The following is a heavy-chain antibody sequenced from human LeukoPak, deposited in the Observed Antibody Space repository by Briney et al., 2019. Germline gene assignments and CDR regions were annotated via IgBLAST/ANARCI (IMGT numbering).Heavy chain of an antibody. CDR1: GFTFSSYS. D-gene: IGHD3-16*02. V-gene: IGHV3-48*02. CDR2: ISSSSSTI. CDR3: ARGGPPYYDYVWGSYRYGPNAFDI. J-gene: IGHJ3*02. Sequence: GGSLRLSCAVSGFTFSSYSMNWVRQAPGKGLEWVSYISSSSSTIYYADSVKGRFTISRDNAKNSLYLQMNSLRDEDTAVYYCARGGPPYYDYVWGSYRYGPNAFDIWGQGTMVTVSS.